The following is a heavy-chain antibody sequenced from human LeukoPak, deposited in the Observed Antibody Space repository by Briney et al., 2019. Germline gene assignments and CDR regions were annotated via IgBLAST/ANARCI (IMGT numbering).Heavy chain of an antibody. V-gene: IGHV3-30*18. D-gene: IGHD4/OR15-4a*01. CDR2: ISYDGSNK. CDR3: AKSDSAIYPPFDY. CDR1: GFTFSSYA. Sequence: PGRSLRLSCAASGFTFSSYAMHWVRQAPGKGLEWVAVISYDGSNKYYADSVKGRFTISRDNSKNTLHLQMNSLRAEDTAVYYCAKSDSAIYPPFDYWGQGTLVTVSS. J-gene: IGHJ4*02.